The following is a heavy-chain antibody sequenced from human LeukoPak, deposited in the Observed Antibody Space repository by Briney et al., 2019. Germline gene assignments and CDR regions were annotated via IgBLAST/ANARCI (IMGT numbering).Heavy chain of an antibody. CDR2: IYYSGST. D-gene: IGHD3-10*01. J-gene: IGHJ5*02. CDR3: ARRYYCGSGSYFFSRTSRSTNWFDP. CDR1: GGSISSGGYS. Sequence: SETLSLTCAVSGGSISSGGYSWSWIRQPPGKGLEWIGYIYYSGSTYYNPSLKSRVTISVDTSKNQFSLKLSSVTAADTAVYYCARRYYCGSGSYFFSRTSRSTNWFDPWGQGTLVTVSS. V-gene: IGHV4-30-4*07.